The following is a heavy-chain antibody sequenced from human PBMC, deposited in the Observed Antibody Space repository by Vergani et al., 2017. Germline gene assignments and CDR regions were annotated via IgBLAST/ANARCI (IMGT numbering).Heavy chain of an antibody. Sequence: EVQLLVSGGGLVQPGGSLRLSCAASGFTFSTYAMTWVRQAPGKGLEWVSTISSDGGSTYYADSVKGRFTISRDNSKNTLSLQMNSLTAEDTAIYYCAGPQGNSAYYYGGFDYWGQGILVTVSS. CDR2: ISSDGGST. CDR1: GFTFSTYA. D-gene: IGHD3-22*01. J-gene: IGHJ4*02. V-gene: IGHV3-23*01. CDR3: AGPQGNSAYYYGGFDY.